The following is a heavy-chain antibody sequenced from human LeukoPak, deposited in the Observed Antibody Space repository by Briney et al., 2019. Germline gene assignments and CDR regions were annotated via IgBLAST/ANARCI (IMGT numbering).Heavy chain of an antibody. CDR2: INPSGGTT. J-gene: IGHJ5*02. V-gene: IGHV1-46*02. CDR3: ARGVLYDSSVYSSSAWFDP. Sequence: GASVKISCKASGYTSNSYYTHWVRQAPGQGLEWMAIINPSGGTTSCAQKFQGRVAMTRDMSTSTVYMELSSLRSEDTAVYYCARGVLYDSSVYSSSAWFDPWGQGTLVTVSS. D-gene: IGHD3-22*01. CDR1: GYTSNSYY.